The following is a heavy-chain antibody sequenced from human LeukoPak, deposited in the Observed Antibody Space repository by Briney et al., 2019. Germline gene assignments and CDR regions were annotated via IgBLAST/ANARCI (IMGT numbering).Heavy chain of an antibody. Sequence: VKVSCKASGYTFTGYYMHWVRQAPGQGPEWMGWINPNSGGTNYAQKFQGRVTMTRDTSISTVYMELSSLRSEDTAVYYCARDPINIATAGNGFDYWGQGTLVTVSS. D-gene: IGHD6-13*01. CDR3: ARDPINIATAGNGFDY. CDR1: GYTFTGYY. V-gene: IGHV1-2*02. CDR2: INPNSGGT. J-gene: IGHJ4*02.